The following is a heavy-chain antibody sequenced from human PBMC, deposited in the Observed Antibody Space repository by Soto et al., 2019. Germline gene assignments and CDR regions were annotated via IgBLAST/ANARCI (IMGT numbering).Heavy chain of an antibody. CDR2: IYPGDSDT. D-gene: IGHD3-3*01. V-gene: IGHV5-51*01. CDR1: GYKVSTWHNFTSYW. Sequence: PGESLKISCMGSGYKVSTWHNFTSYWIAWVRQMPGEGLEWMGIIYPGDSDTTFSPSFQGQITISADKSINTVYLQWSSLKASDTATYYCARLGFDYDFLSGYYNVHHYYGNDVWGQGTTVTVSS. J-gene: IGHJ6*02. CDR3: ARLGFDYDFLSGYYNVHHYYGNDV.